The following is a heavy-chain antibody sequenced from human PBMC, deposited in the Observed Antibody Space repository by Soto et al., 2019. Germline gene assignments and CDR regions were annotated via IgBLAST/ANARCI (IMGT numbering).Heavy chain of an antibody. J-gene: IGHJ6*02. Sequence: GSLRLSCAASGVMFNNNWMSWVRQAPGKGLEWVAHIREDGSGISYVDSVRGRFTISRDNTLNSLYLQMDTLRPGDTAVYYCARGHFGLDVWGQGTTVTVSS. CDR1: GVMFNNNW. CDR2: IREDGSGI. CDR3: ARGHFGLDV. V-gene: IGHV3-7*01.